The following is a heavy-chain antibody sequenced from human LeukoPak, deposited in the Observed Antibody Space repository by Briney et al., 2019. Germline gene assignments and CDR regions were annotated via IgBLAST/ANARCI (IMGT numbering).Heavy chain of an antibody. Sequence: QTGGSLRLSCAASGFTFSSYWMHWVRQAPGKGLEWVSVIYSGGSTYYADSVKGRFTISRDNSKNTLYLQMNSLRAEDTAVYYCEGSAGYWGQGTLVTVSS. CDR1: GFTFSSYW. V-gene: IGHV3-53*01. CDR3: EGSAGY. CDR2: IYSGGST. J-gene: IGHJ4*02. D-gene: IGHD6-19*01.